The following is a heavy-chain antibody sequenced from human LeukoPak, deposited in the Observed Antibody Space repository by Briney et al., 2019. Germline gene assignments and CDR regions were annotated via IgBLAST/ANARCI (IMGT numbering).Heavy chain of an antibody. V-gene: IGHV1-46*01. J-gene: IGHJ6*02. Sequence: ASVKVSCKASGYTFTSYYMHWVRQAPGQGLEWMGIFNPSGGSTSYAQKFQGRVTMTRDTSTSTVYMELSSLRSEDTAVYYCARDREDGWYDYYGMDVWGQGTTVTVSS. D-gene: IGHD6-19*01. CDR3: ARDREDGWYDYYGMDV. CDR2: FNPSGGST. CDR1: GYTFTSYY.